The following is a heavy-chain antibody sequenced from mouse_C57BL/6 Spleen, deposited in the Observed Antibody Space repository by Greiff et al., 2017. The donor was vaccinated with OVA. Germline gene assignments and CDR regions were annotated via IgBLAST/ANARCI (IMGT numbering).Heavy chain of an antibody. CDR2: FYPYNGVS. CDR1: RYSFTAYY. Sequence: VQLQQSGPELVKPGASVTISCKASRYSFTAYYMHWLKQSHGNILDWIGYFYPYNGVSSYNQKFKGKATLTVDKSSSTAYMELGSLTSEDAAVYYCLYGNSFDDWGQGTTLTVSS. D-gene: IGHD2-1*01. J-gene: IGHJ2*01. V-gene: IGHV1-31*01. CDR3: LYGNSFDD.